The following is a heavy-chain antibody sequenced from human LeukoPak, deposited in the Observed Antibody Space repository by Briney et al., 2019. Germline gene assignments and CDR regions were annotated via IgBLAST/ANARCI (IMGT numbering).Heavy chain of an antibody. V-gene: IGHV3-23*01. J-gene: IGHJ4*02. CDR1: GFTFNSYA. D-gene: IGHD2-8*02. CDR2: ISGSGGST. CDR3: AREEGLVLDY. Sequence: PGGSLRLSCAASGFTFNSYAMSWVRQAPGKGLEWVSAISGSGGSTYYADSVKGRFTISRDYSKNTLYLQMNSLRAEDTAVYYCAREEGLVLDYWGQGTLVTVSS.